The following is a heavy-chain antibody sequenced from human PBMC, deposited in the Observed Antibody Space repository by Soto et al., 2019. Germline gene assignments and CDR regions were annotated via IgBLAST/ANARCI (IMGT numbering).Heavy chain of an antibody. J-gene: IGHJ4*02. CDR2: ISAYNGNT. CDR3: ARLYYYDSSGYYYVEDF. D-gene: IGHD3-22*01. V-gene: IGHV1-18*01. Sequence: QVQLVQSGAEVKKPGASVKVSCKASGYTFNRYAISWVRQAPGQGLEWMGWISAYNGNTNYAQKLQGRVTMTTDTSPSTAYMELRSLRSDDTAVYYCARLYYYDSSGYYYVEDFWGQGTLVTVSS. CDR1: GYTFNRYA.